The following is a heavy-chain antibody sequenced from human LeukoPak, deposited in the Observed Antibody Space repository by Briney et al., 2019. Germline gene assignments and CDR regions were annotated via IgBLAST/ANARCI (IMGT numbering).Heavy chain of an antibody. D-gene: IGHD3-10*01. CDR3: ARAPTSYSSGSFSKYYFDS. CDR1: GYTFTTYG. V-gene: IGHV1-18*01. CDR2: ISGYHGDT. Sequence: SIKVTRKPFGYTFTTYGSRWVRQPPEQRIEWMGWISGYHGDTDYEQKFQGRVTMTTDTSTSAAYMELKSLKSDDTAVYYCARAPTSYSSGSFSKYYFDSWGQGTLVTVSS. J-gene: IGHJ4*02.